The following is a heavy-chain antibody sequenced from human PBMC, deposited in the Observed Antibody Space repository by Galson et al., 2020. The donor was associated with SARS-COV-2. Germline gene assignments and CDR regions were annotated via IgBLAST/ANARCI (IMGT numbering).Heavy chain of an antibody. J-gene: IGHJ6*02. CDR3: ARALTGDCSSTSCYMLVGTYGGIYYYYGMDV. Sequence: ASVKVSCKASGYTFTSYYMHWVRQAPGQGLEWMGIINPSGGSTSYAQKFQGRVTMTRDTSTSTVYMELSSLRSEDTAVYYCARALTGDCSSTSCYMLVGTYGGIYYYYGMDVWGQGTTVTVSS. CDR2: INPSGGST. V-gene: IGHV1-46*01. D-gene: IGHD2-2*02. CDR1: GYTFTSYY.